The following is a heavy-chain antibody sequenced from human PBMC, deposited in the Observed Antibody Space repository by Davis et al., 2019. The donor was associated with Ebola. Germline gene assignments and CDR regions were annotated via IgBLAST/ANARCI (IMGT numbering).Heavy chain of an antibody. D-gene: IGHD4-17*01. Sequence: GESLKISCAAPGFTFSDYYMSWIRQAPGKGLEWVSYISSSGSTIYYADSVKGRFTISRDNAKNSLYLQMNSLRAEDTAVYYCARDYGDDWYFDLWGRGTLVTVSS. V-gene: IGHV3-11*01. CDR1: GFTFSDYY. CDR3: ARDYGDDWYFDL. CDR2: ISSSGSTI. J-gene: IGHJ2*01.